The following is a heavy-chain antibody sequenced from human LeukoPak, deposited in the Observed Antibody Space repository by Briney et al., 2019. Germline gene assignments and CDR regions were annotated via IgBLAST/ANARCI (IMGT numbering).Heavy chain of an antibody. CDR2: IRNDGSNK. V-gene: IGHV3-30*02. CDR3: ATFTYYYDSSGYSQGDY. CDR1: GFTFSSYG. Sequence: GGSLRLSCAASGFTFSSYGMHWVRQAPAKGLEWVAFIRNDGSNKYYADSVKGRFTISRDNSKNTLYLQMNSLRAEDTAVYYCATFTYYYDSSGYSQGDYWGQGTLVTVSS. D-gene: IGHD3-22*01. J-gene: IGHJ4*02.